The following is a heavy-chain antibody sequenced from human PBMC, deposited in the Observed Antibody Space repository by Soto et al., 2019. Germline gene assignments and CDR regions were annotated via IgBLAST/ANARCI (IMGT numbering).Heavy chain of an antibody. CDR3: ARRLVVVAATPDWYY. CDR1: GGSISSSSYY. CDR2: IYYSGST. D-gene: IGHD2-15*01. Sequence: PSETLSLTCTVSGGSISSSSYYWGWIRQPPGKGLEWIGSIYYSGSTYYNPSLKSRVTISVDTSKNQFSLKLSSVTAADTAVYYCARRLVVVAATPDWYYWGQGTLVTVSS. J-gene: IGHJ4*02. V-gene: IGHV4-39*01.